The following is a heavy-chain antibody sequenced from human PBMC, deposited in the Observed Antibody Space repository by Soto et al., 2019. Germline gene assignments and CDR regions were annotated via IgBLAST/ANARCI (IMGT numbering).Heavy chain of an antibody. J-gene: IGHJ4*02. D-gene: IGHD5-18*01. CDR2: IYYSGST. V-gene: IGHV4-59*01. CDR1: GGSISSYY. Sequence: SETLSLTCTVSGGSISSYYWSWIRQPPGKGLEWIGYIYYSGSTNYNPSLKSRVTISLDTSKNQFSLKLSSVTAADTAVYYCARDIRGYSRAFDYWGQGALVTVSS. CDR3: ARDIRGYSRAFDY.